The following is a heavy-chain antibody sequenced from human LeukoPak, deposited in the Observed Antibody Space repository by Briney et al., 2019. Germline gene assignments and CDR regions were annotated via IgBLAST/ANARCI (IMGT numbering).Heavy chain of an antibody. CDR3: ARGLRIAALDY. J-gene: IGHJ4*02. V-gene: IGHV1-69*05. CDR1: GYTFTSYD. Sequence: SVKVSCKASGYTFTSYDINWVRQATGQGLEWMGGIIPIFGTANYAQKFQGRVTITTDESTSTAYMELSNLRSEDTAVYYCARGLRIAALDYWGQGTLVTVSS. CDR2: IIPIFGTA. D-gene: IGHD6-13*01.